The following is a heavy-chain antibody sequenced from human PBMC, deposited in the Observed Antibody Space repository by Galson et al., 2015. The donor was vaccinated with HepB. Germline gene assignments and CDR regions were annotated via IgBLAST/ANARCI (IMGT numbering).Heavy chain of an antibody. CDR2: ISRSSSYT. CDR3: ARGGRTGADYYYGFDV. V-gene: IGHV3-11*06. D-gene: IGHD1-14*01. J-gene: IGHJ6*02. CDR1: GFMLREYY. Sequence: SLRLSCAASGFMLREYYMTWIRQAPGKGLEWVSYISRSSSYTNYADSVKGRFTISRDNAKNSLYLQMNSLRAEDAAVYYCARGGRTGADYYYGFDVWGQGTTVTVSS.